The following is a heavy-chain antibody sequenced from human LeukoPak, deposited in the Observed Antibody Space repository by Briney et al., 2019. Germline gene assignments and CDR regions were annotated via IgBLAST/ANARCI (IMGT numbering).Heavy chain of an antibody. CDR3: IRDFRSADL. CDR1: GFTFSTSA. Sequence: GGSLRLSCVVSGFTFSTSAMSWVRQPPGKGLVWVSRIYVDGRTTNYADSVKGRFTISRDNAKNTVYLEMNSLSVEDTATYYCIRDFRSADLWGQGTLVTVTS. CDR2: IYVDGRTT. V-gene: IGHV3-74*01. J-gene: IGHJ5*02.